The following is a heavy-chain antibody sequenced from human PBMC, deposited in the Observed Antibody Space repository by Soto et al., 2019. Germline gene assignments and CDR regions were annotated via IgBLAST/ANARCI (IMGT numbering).Heavy chain of an antibody. Sequence: QVQLVQSGTEVKKPGSSVKFSCKASGGTFRNYPINWVRQAPGQGLEWMGSIFPLTDIPDYAQNFQARLTISADKYTSTAYMELSSLTSDDTAMYFCARGPLVVLNYFESWGQGTLVTVSS. V-gene: IGHV1-69*02. J-gene: IGHJ4*02. CDR2: IFPLTDIP. CDR1: GGTFRNYP. CDR3: ARGPLVVLNYFES.